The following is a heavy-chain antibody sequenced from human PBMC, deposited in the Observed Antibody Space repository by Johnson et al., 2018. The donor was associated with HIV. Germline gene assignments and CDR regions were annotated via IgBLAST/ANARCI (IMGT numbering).Heavy chain of an antibody. CDR2: INWNSVIT. V-gene: IGHV3-9*01. J-gene: IGHJ3*02. D-gene: IGHD2-2*01. CDR3: ARDCSSTSCYEFDTSDI. CDR1: GFIFNDYA. Sequence: VQLVESGGGLVQPGRSLRLSCAASGFIFNDYAMHWVRQVPGKGLEWVSGINWNSVITAYADSVKGRFTISRDNAKNSLYLQMNSLRAEDTALYYCARDCSSTSCYEFDTSDIWGQGTMVTVSS.